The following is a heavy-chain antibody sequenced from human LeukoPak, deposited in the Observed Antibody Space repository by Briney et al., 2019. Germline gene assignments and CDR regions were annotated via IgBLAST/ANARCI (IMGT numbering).Heavy chain of an antibody. V-gene: IGHV3-23*01. CDR1: GFTFRSYS. Sequence: GGSLRLSCAASGFTFRSYSMNWVRQAPGEGLEWVSTISSSGIGTYYADSVKGRFTISSDNSQNTLYLQMNTLRAEDTAVYYCAKDLGKYGSGNYWGQGTLVTVSS. CDR3: AKDLGKYGSGNY. D-gene: IGHD3-10*01. J-gene: IGHJ4*02. CDR2: ISSSGIGT.